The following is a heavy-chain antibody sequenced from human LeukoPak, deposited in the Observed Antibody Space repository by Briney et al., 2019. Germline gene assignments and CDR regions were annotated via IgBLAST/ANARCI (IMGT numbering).Heavy chain of an antibody. CDR1: GFTFDDYA. CDR3: AKGGGD. Sequence: GGFLRLSCAASGFTFDDYAMHWVRQAPGKGLEWVSGISWNSGSIGYADSVKGRFTISRDNAKNSLYLQMNSLRAEDTALYYCAKGGGDWGQGTLVTVSS. J-gene: IGHJ4*02. CDR2: ISWNSGSI. D-gene: IGHD3-10*01. V-gene: IGHV3-9*01.